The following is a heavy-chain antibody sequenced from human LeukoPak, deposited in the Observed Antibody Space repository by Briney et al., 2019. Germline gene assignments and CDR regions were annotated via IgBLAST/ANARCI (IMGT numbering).Heavy chain of an antibody. CDR3: ARDSTRFDY. Sequence: GGSLRLSCVASGFTFSSYSMNWVRQAPGKGLEWVSSISSSSTYIYYTDSMKGRFTISRDNAKNPLYLQMNSLRAEDTAVYYCARDSTRFDYWGQGTLVTVSS. CDR2: ISSSSTYI. V-gene: IGHV3-21*01. CDR1: GFTFSSYS. J-gene: IGHJ4*02.